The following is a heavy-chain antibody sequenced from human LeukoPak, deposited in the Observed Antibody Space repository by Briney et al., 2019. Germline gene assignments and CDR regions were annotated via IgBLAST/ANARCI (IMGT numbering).Heavy chain of an antibody. CDR1: GFTLSSFG. Sequence: PGGSLRLSCTASGFTLSSFGMHWVRQAPGKGLEWVAVISDDGSNRYYADSVKGRFAISRDNSKDTLYVQMNSLGTEDTAVYYCARATDLFDYWGQGTLVTVSS. D-gene: IGHD1-1*01. J-gene: IGHJ4*02. CDR3: ARATDLFDY. CDR2: ISDDGSNR. V-gene: IGHV3-30*03.